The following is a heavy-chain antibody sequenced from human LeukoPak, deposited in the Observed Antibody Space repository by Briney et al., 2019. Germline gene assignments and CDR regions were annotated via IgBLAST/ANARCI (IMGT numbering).Heavy chain of an antibody. CDR2: INPNSGGT. J-gene: IGHJ5*02. V-gene: IGHV1-2*02. CDR3: AKDDYGDYSWFDP. Sequence: ASVKVSCKASAYTLTGYYMHWVRQAPGQGLEWMGWINPNSGGTNYAQKFQGRVTMTRDTSISTAYMELSRLRSDDTAVYYCAKDDYGDYSWFDPWGQGTLVTVSS. D-gene: IGHD4-17*01. CDR1: AYTLTGYY.